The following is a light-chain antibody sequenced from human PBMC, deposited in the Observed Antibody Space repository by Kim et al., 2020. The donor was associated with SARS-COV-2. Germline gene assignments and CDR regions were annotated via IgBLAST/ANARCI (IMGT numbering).Light chain of an antibody. CDR2: KVS. CDR1: QDLRDW. Sequence: DVQMTQSPSTLSASVGDRVTITCRASQDLRDWLAWSQQKPGKAPRHLIYKVSILERGIPSRFSGSKSGTEFTLTIDDLQSEDFATFYWHEYRTFSRTVGQGTHVDSK. CDR3: HEYRTFSRT. V-gene: IGKV1-5*03. J-gene: IGKJ1*01.